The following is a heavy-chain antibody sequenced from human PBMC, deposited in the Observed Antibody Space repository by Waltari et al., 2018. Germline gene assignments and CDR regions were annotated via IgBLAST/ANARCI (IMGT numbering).Heavy chain of an antibody. V-gene: IGHV4-39*07. D-gene: IGHD1-26*01. CDR1: GGSISSSSYY. Sequence: QLQLQESGPGLVKPSETLSLTCTVSGGSISSSSYYWGWIRQPPGKGLEWIGIIYYSGSTYYNPSLKSRVTISVDTSKNQFSLKLSSVTAADTAVYYCARVLAGGSYSAFDIWGQGTMVTVSS. CDR3: ARVLAGGSYSAFDI. J-gene: IGHJ3*02. CDR2: IYYSGST.